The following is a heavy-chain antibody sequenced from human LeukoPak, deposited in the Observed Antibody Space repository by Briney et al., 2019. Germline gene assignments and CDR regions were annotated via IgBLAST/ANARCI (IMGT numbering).Heavy chain of an antibody. Sequence: SETLSLTCAVYGGSFSGYYWSWIRQPPGKGLEWIGEINHSGSTNYNPSLKSRVTISVDTSKNQFSLKLSSVTAADTAVYYCARVRVHWYSSSDRPRRRYYMDVWGKGTTVTVSS. D-gene: IGHD6-6*01. J-gene: IGHJ6*03. V-gene: IGHV4-34*01. CDR3: ARVRVHWYSSSDRPRRRYYMDV. CDR2: INHSGST. CDR1: GGSFSGYY.